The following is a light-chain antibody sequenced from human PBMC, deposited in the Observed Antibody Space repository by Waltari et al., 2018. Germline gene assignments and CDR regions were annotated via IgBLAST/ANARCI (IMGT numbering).Light chain of an antibody. J-gene: IGKJ5*01. CDR1: QSINIW. V-gene: IGKV1-5*03. CDR3: QQYYTFSIT. Sequence: DIQMTHSPSTLSASVGDRVTITCRASQSINIWLAWYQQKPGKAPKLLIDKASNLASGVPSRFSGSGSGTEFTLTINSLQPDDFATYYCQQYYTFSITFGQGTRLEIK. CDR2: KAS.